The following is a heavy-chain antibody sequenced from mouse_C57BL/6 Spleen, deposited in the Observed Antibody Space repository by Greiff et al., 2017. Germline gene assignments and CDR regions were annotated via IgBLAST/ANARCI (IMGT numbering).Heavy chain of an antibody. D-gene: IGHD1-1*01. V-gene: IGHV1-53*01. J-gene: IGHJ1*03. CDR3: ARVITTVKNWYFGF. Sequence: QVQLQQSGPELVKPGASVKLSCKASGYTFTSYWMHWVKQRPGQGLEWIGSINPSNGGTNYNEKFKSKATLTVDKSSSTAYMQLSSLTSEDSAVDDCARVITTVKNWYFGFWGTGTTVTVSS. CDR2: INPSNGGT. CDR1: GYTFTSYW.